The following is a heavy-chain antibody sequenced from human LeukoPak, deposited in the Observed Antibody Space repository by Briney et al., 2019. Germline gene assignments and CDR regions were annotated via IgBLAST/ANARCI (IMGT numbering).Heavy chain of an antibody. CDR1: GGSFSGYY. V-gene: IGHV4-34*01. J-gene: IGHJ4*02. D-gene: IGHD3-10*01. CDR2: INHSGST. Sequence: PSETLSLTCAVYGGSFSGYYWSWIRQPPGKGLEWIGEINHSGSTNYNPSLTSGVTISVDTSKNQFSLKLSSVTAADTAVYYCARGLPKTYYYGSGSPHYFDYWGQGTLVTVSS. CDR3: ARGLPKTYYYGSGSPHYFDY.